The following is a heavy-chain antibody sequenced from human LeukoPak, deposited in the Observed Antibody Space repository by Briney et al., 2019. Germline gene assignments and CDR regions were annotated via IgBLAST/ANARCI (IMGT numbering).Heavy chain of an antibody. Sequence: GGSLRLSCAASGSSFSIYGMHWVRQAPGKGLEWETFIRYDGSNKYYADSVKGRFTISRDNSKNTLYLQMNSLRAEDTAVYYCAKEGGGYDSSGSDAFDIWGQGTMVTVSS. CDR1: GSSFSIYG. V-gene: IGHV3-30*02. D-gene: IGHD3-22*01. CDR2: IRYDGSNK. J-gene: IGHJ3*02. CDR3: AKEGGGYDSSGSDAFDI.